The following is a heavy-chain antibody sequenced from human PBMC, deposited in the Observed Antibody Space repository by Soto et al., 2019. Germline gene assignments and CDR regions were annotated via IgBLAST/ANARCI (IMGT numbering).Heavy chain of an antibody. CDR2: IIPIFGTA. CDR3: ARGWGYDSTDYYYAY. V-gene: IGHV1-69*01. Sequence: QVQLVQSGAEVRKPGSSVRVSCKASGGSFNRHTISWVRQAPGQGLEGMGGIIPIFGTANHAQKFQGRVTIIADESTSTVYMELSSLRSDDTAIYYCARGWGYDSTDYYYAYWGQGTLVIVSS. D-gene: IGHD3-22*01. CDR1: GGSFNRHT. J-gene: IGHJ4*02.